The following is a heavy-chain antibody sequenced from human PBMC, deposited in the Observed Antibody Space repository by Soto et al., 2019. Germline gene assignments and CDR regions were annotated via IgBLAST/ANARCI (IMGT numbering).Heavy chain of an antibody. CDR1: GFTFSSYA. V-gene: IGHV3-30-3*01. CDR2: ISYDGSNK. CDR3: ARGRYPLDY. D-gene: IGHD1-1*01. J-gene: IGHJ4*02. Sequence: QVQLVESGGGVVQPGRSLRLSCAASGFTFSSYAMHWVRQAPGKGLEWVAVISYDGSNKYYADSVKGRFTISRDNSKNTLYLQMNSLGAEDTAVYYCARGRYPLDYWGQGTLVTVSS.